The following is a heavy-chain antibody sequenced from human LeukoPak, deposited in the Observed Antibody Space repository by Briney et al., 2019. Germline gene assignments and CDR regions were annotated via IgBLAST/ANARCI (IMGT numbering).Heavy chain of an antibody. D-gene: IGHD3-3*01. J-gene: IGHJ5*02. Sequence: SETLSLTCTVSGGSISSYYWSWIRQPPGKGLEWIGYIYYSGSTNYNPSLKSRVTISVDTSKNQFSLKLSSVTAADAAVYYCARDNLIFTIFGGFDPWGQGTLVTVSS. CDR2: IYYSGST. V-gene: IGHV4-59*01. CDR3: ARDNLIFTIFGGFDP. CDR1: GGSISSYY.